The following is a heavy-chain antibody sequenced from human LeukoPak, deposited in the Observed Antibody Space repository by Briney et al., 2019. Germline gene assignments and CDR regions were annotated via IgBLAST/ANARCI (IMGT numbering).Heavy chain of an antibody. CDR1: GYSFTSYW. CDR2: IYPGDSDT. D-gene: IGHD3-22*01. J-gene: IGHJ4*02. CDR3: ARPGIYYDSSNPGDY. Sequence: GESLKISCKGSGYSFTSYWIGWVRQMPGKGLEWMGIIYPGDSDTRYSPSFQGQVTISADKSISTACLQWSSLKASDPAMYYCARPGIYYDSSNPGDYWGQGTLVTVSS. V-gene: IGHV5-51*03.